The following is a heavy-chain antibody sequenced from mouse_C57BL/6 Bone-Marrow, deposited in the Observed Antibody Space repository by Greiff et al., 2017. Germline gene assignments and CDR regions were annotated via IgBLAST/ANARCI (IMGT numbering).Heavy chain of an antibody. Sequence: VQLQQSGAELARPGASVKLSCKASGYTFTSYGISWVKQRTGQGLEWIGEIYPRSGNTYYNEKFKGKATLTADKSSSTAYMELRSLTSEDSAVYFCARGGSSYRGYFDVWGTGTTVTVSS. J-gene: IGHJ1*03. V-gene: IGHV1-81*01. CDR1: GYTFTSYG. D-gene: IGHD1-1*01. CDR2: IYPRSGNT. CDR3: ARGGSSYRGYFDV.